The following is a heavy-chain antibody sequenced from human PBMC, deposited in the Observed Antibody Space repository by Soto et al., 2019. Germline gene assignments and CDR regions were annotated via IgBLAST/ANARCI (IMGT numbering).Heavy chain of an antibody. CDR1: GYTFTSYG. V-gene: IGHV1-18*01. CDR3: ARGIVVVVAATPPPHYYYYGMDV. J-gene: IGHJ6*02. Sequence: ASVKVSCKXSGYTFTSYGISWVRQAPGQGLEWMGWISAYNGNTNYAQKLQGRVTMTTDTSTSTAYMELRSLRSDDTAAYYCARGIVVVVAATPPPHYYYYGMDVWGQGTTVTVSS. D-gene: IGHD2-15*01. CDR2: ISAYNGNT.